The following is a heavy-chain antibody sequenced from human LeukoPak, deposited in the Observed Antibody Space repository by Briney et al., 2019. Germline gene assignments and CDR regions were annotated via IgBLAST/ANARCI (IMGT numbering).Heavy chain of an antibody. CDR2: INPNSGGT. D-gene: IGHD2-2*01. CDR3: ARDQGYCSSTSCSNWFDP. J-gene: IGHJ5*02. Sequence: ASVKVSCKASGYTFTGYYMHWVRQAPGQGLEWMGWINPNSGGTNYAQKLQGRVTMTRDTSISTAYMELSRLRSDDTAVYYCARDQGYCSSTSCSNWFDPWGQGTLVTVSS. CDR1: GYTFTGYY. V-gene: IGHV1-2*02.